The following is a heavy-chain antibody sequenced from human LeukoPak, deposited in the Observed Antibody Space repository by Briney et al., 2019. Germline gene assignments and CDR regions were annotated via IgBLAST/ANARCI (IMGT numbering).Heavy chain of an antibody. J-gene: IGHJ4*02. V-gene: IGHV4-39*07. Sequence: PSETLSLTCSVSGGSISSKSYFWGWIRQPPGEGLEWIGSIHYSGSTYYNPSLKSRVSISVDTSKNQFSLKLSSVTAADTAVYYCARLSSGYSDYWGQGTLVTVSS. CDR1: GGSISSKSYF. D-gene: IGHD3-22*01. CDR2: IHYSGST. CDR3: ARLSSGYSDY.